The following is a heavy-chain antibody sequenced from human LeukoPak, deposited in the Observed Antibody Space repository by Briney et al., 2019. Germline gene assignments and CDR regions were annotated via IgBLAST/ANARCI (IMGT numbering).Heavy chain of an antibody. CDR2: ISSSGTII. Sequence: GSLRLSCAASGFTFSSYEMNWVRQAPGKGLEFISYISSSGTIIYYADSVKGRFTISRDNSKNTLYLQMNSLRAEDTAVYYCASQGDSSGYYYYFDYWGQGTLVTVSS. V-gene: IGHV3-48*03. CDR3: ASQGDSSGYYYYFDY. CDR1: GFTFSSYE. D-gene: IGHD3-22*01. J-gene: IGHJ4*02.